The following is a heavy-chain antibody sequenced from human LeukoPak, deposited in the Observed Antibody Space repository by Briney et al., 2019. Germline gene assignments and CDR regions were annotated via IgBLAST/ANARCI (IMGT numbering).Heavy chain of an antibody. J-gene: IGHJ5*02. CDR1: GDSVSSNSAA. CDR2: TYYRCKWYN. Sequence: SQTLSLTCAISGDSVSSNSAAWNWIRQSPSRGLEWLGRTYYRCKWYNDYAVSVKSRITINPDTSKNQFSLQLNSVTPEDTAVYYCARDRRTVGSGSYWRLWFDPWGQGTLVTVSS. V-gene: IGHV6-1*01. D-gene: IGHD3-10*01. CDR3: ARDRRTVGSGSYWRLWFDP.